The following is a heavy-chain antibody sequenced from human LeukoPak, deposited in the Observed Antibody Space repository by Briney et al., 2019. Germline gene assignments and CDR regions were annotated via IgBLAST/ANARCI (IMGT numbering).Heavy chain of an antibody. CDR3: ARGLITIPNWFDP. D-gene: IGHD3-3*01. Sequence: GGSLRLSCAASGFTVSSKYMSWVRQAPGKGLEWVSYISSSSSTIYYADSVKGRFTISRDNAKNSLYLQMNSLRAEDTAIYYCARGLITIPNWFDPWGQGTLVTVSS. J-gene: IGHJ5*02. V-gene: IGHV3-48*04. CDR2: ISSSSSTI. CDR1: GFTVSSKY.